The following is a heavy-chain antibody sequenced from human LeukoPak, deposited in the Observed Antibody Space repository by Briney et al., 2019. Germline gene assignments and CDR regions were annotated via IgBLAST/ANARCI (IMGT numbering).Heavy chain of an antibody. Sequence: PGGSLRHSCAASGFTFSSYIMNWVRQAPGKGLEWVSSISSSSSYIYYADSVKGRFTISRDNAKNSLYLQMNSLRAEDTAVYCCARGRSGGDADYWGQGTLVTVSS. CDR1: GFTFSSYI. CDR2: ISSSSSYI. D-gene: IGHD2-21*02. V-gene: IGHV3-21*01. CDR3: ARGRSGGDADY. J-gene: IGHJ4*02.